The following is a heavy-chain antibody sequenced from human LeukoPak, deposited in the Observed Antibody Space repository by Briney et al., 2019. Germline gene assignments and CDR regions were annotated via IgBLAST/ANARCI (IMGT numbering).Heavy chain of an antibody. D-gene: IGHD6-13*01. CDR2: IYHSGST. Sequence: SETLSLTCTVSGYSISSGYYWGWIRQPPGKGLEWIGSIYHSGSTYYNPSLKSRVTISVDTSKNQFSLKLSSVTAADTALYYCAKDIQQQLDGGSWFDPWGQGTLVTVSS. J-gene: IGHJ5*02. CDR1: GYSISSGYY. CDR3: AKDIQQQLDGGSWFDP. V-gene: IGHV4-38-2*02.